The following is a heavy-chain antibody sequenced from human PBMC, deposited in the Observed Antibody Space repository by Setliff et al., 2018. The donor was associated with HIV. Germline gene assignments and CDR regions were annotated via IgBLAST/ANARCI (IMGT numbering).Heavy chain of an antibody. V-gene: IGHV3-74*01. J-gene: IGHJ4*02. CDR1: GLTFSNYW. Sequence: GESLRLSCAASGLTFSNYWMHWVRQAPGKGLEWVSRIDSDGSDTNYADSVRGRFTISRDNAKNTVYLQLTSLRAEDTAVYYCARGPQYNFWGGYLGRWGQGTLVTVSS. D-gene: IGHD3-3*01. CDR2: IDSDGSDT. CDR3: ARGPQYNFWGGYLGR.